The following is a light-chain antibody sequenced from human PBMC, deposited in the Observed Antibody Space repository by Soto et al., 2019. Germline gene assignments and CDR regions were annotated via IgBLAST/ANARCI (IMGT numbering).Light chain of an antibody. CDR2: GAS. CDR3: QQYGSSGT. CDR1: QSVSNNY. J-gene: IGKJ1*01. V-gene: IGKV3-20*01. Sequence: DIVLTQSPGPLSLSPGERATLSCMASQSVSNNYLAWYQQQPGQAPRLLIYGASNRATGIPDRFSGSGSGTDFTLTISRLEPEYFAVYYCQQYGSSGTLGQGTKVDIK.